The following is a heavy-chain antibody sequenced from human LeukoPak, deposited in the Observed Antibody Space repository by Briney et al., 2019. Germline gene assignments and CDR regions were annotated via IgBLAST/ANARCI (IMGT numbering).Heavy chain of an antibody. Sequence: PSETLSLTCAVYGRSFSAYYWSWIRQPPGKGLEWIGEINHSGRTNYNASLKSRVTISVDASKNQFSLKMSYVTAADTAVYYCARSPRYSGYDYGSDYWGRGILVTVSS. CDR2: INHSGRT. V-gene: IGHV4-34*01. J-gene: IGHJ4*02. CDR1: GRSFSAYY. CDR3: ARSPRYSGYDYGSDY. D-gene: IGHD5-12*01.